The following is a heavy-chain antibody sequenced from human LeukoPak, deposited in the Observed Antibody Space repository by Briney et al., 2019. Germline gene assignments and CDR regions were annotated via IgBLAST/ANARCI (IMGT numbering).Heavy chain of an antibody. Sequence: ASVKVSCKASGYTFTSYGISWVRQAPGQGLEWMGWISAYNGNTNYAQKLQGRVTMTTDTSTSTAYMELGGLRSDDTAVYYCARLVAGTFWFDPWGQGTLVTVSS. CDR2: ISAYNGNT. CDR3: ARLVAGTFWFDP. V-gene: IGHV1-18*01. J-gene: IGHJ5*02. CDR1: GYTFTSYG. D-gene: IGHD6-19*01.